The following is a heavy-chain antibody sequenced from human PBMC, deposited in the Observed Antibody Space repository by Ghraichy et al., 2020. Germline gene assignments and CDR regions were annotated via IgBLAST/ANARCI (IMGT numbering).Heavy chain of an antibody. CDR1: GGTFSTYA. D-gene: IGHD2-21*02. V-gene: IGHV1-69*13. J-gene: IGHJ4*02. CDR3: ASRGDCGGDCYRYYFDY. Sequence: SVKVSCKASGGTFSTYAISWVRQAPGQGLEWMGGIIPIFGPATYAQKFQGRLTITADESTSTAYMELSSLRSEDTAVYYCASRGDCGGDCYRYYFDYWGQGTLVTVSS. CDR2: IIPIFGPA.